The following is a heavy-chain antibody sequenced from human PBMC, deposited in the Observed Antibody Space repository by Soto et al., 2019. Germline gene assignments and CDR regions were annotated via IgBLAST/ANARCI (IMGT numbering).Heavy chain of an antibody. V-gene: IGHV3-48*01. CDR1: GFTFSTYA. Sequence: QPGGSLRLSCAASGFTFSTYAMSWVRQAPGKGLEWVSYISSSSSTIYYADSVKGRFTISRDNAKNSLYLQMNSLRAEDTAVYYCARGAYLNWFDPWGQGTLVTVSS. J-gene: IGHJ5*02. CDR2: ISSSSSTI. CDR3: ARGAYLNWFDP.